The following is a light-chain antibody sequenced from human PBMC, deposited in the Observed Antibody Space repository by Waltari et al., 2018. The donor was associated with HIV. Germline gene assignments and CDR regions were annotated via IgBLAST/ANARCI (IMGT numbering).Light chain of an antibody. Sequence: QPVLTQSSSDSASLESSVKLTCTLSSGHSSYTVAWHQLQQGRSPRALMNVEGSGTYVIRIGVPDRFSGASSGADRFLTISTLQSEDEADYYCETWDSNIRVFGGGTKLTVL. V-gene: IGLV4-60*03. CDR1: SGHSSYT. CDR3: ETWDSNIRV. J-gene: IGLJ3*02. CDR2: VEGSGTY.